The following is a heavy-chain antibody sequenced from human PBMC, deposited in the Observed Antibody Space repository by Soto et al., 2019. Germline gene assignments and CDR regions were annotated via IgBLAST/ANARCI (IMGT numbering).Heavy chain of an antibody. J-gene: IGHJ6*02. V-gene: IGHV4-38-2*02. D-gene: IGHD3-3*01. CDR2: IYHSGST. Sequence: SETLSLTCAVSGYSISSGYYWGWLRQPPGKGLEWIATIYHSGSTYYSPSLKSRVTISVDTSKNQFSLKLTSVTAADTAMYYCARDGGRYYAMDVWGQGTTVTVSS. CDR1: GYSISSGYY. CDR3: ARDGGRYYAMDV.